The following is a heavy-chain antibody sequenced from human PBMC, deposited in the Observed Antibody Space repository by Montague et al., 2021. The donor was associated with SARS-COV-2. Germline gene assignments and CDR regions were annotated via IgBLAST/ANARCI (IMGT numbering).Heavy chain of an antibody. Sequence: YLSLSCSASGFTFSSYGMHWVRQAPGKGLEWVAVIWYDGSNKYYADSVKGRFTISRDNSKNTLYLQMNSLRAEDTAVYYCARGAGTFDWLLSSYYYYYGMDVWGQGTTVTVSS. CDR2: IWYDGSNK. V-gene: IGHV3-33*01. J-gene: IGHJ6*02. CDR3: ARGAGTFDWLLSSYYYYYGMDV. CDR1: GFTFSSYG. D-gene: IGHD3-9*01.